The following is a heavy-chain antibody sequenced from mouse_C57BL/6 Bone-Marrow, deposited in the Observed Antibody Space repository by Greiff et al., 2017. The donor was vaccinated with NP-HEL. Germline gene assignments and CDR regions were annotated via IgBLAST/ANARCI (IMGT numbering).Heavy chain of an antibody. CDR3: ARQVELAY. Sequence: VQVVESGGGLVQPGGSRKLAWAASGFTFSDYGMAWVRQAPRKGPEWVAFISNLAYRREDADTVTGRFTISRENAKNTLYLEMSSLRSEDTAMYYCARQVELAYWGQGTLVTVSA. V-gene: IGHV5-15*01. CDR1: GFTFSDYG. CDR2: ISNLAYRR. D-gene: IGHD1-1*01. J-gene: IGHJ3*01.